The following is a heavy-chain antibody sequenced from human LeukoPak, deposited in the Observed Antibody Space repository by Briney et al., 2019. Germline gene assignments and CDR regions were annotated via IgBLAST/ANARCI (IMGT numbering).Heavy chain of an antibody. CDR3: ARGGRRVSSSWYSYNWFDP. J-gene: IGHJ5*02. V-gene: IGHV4-39*07. CDR1: GGSISSSSYY. D-gene: IGHD6-13*01. CDR2: IYYSGST. Sequence: PSETLSLTCTVSGGSISSSSYYWGWIRQPPGKGLEWIGNIYYSGSTYYSPSLKSRVTISVDTSKNQFSLKLSSVTAADTAVYYCARGGRRVSSSWYSYNWFDPWGQGTLVTVSS.